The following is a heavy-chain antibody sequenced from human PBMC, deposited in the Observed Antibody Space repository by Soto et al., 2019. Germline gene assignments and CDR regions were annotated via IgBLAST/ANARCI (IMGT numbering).Heavy chain of an antibody. Sequence: SETLSLTCTVSGGSISSYYWSWIRQPPGKGLEWIAYIYYSGNTNYNPSLKSRVTISVDMSKNQFPLNLSSVTAADTAVYYCARHNLGFCHGGSCPYYFDFWGQGTLVTVSS. D-gene: IGHD2-15*01. CDR3: ARHNLGFCHGGSCPYYFDF. V-gene: IGHV4-59*08. J-gene: IGHJ4*02. CDR2: IYYSGNT. CDR1: GGSISSYY.